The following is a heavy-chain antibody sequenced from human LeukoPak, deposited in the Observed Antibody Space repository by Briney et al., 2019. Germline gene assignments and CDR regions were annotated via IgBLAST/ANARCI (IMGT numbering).Heavy chain of an antibody. D-gene: IGHD6-19*01. CDR3: AGVRAYSSGLYGYFQH. CDR1: GGSFSGYY. J-gene: IGHJ1*01. Sequence: SETLSLTCAAYGGSFSGYYWSWIRQPPGKGLEWIGEINHSGSTNYNPSLKSRVTISVDTSKNQFSLKLSSVTAADTAVYYCAGVRAYSSGLYGYFQHWARAPWSPSPQ. V-gene: IGHV4-34*01. CDR2: INHSGST.